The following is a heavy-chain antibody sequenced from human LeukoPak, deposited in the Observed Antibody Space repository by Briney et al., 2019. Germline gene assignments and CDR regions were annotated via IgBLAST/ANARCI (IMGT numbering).Heavy chain of an antibody. CDR3: ARGNYDSSGYYYVFDY. J-gene: IGHJ4*02. V-gene: IGHV3-48*03. Sequence: PGGSLRLSCAASGFTLSSYEMNWVRQAPGKGLECVSLISGGGDRIYYAESVKGRFTISRDNAKNSLYLQMNSLRDEDTAVYYCARGNYDSSGYYYVFDYWGQGTLVTVSS. CDR1: GFTLSSYE. D-gene: IGHD3-22*01. CDR2: ISGGGDRI.